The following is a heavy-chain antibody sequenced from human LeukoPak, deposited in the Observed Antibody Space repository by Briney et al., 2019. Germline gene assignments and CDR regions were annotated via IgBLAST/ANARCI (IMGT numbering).Heavy chain of an antibody. V-gene: IGHV3-23*01. CDR3: ASAMYYDYVRGSYRDAFDI. D-gene: IGHD3-16*02. J-gene: IGHJ3*02. CDR2: ISGSGGST. Sequence: GGSLRLSCAASGFTFSSYAMSWVRQAPGKRLEWVSAISGSGGSTYYADSVKGRFTISRDNSKNTLYLQMNSLRAEDTAVYYCASAMYYDYVRGSYRDAFDIWGQGTMVTVSS. CDR1: GFTFSSYA.